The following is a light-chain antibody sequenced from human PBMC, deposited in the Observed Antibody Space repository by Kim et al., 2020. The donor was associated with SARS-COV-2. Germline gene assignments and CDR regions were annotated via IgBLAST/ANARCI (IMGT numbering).Light chain of an antibody. CDR2: EDN. J-gene: IGLJ3*02. V-gene: IGLV6-57*01. CDR3: QSYDSSNQV. Sequence: GKTVTISCTRSSGSIASNYVQWYQQRPGSSPTTVIYEDNQRPSGVPDRFSGSIDSSSNSASLTISGLKTEDKADYYCQSYDSSNQVFGGGTQLTVL. CDR1: SGSIASNY.